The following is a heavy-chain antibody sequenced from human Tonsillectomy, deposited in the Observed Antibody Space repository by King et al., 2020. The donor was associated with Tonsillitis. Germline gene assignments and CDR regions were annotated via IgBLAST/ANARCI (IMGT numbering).Heavy chain of an antibody. J-gene: IGHJ6*03. D-gene: IGHD2-21*02. CDR1: GGSISSRSYY. V-gene: IGHV4-39*01. Sequence: QLQESGPGLVKPSETLSLTCTVSGGSISSRSYYWCWIRQPPGKGLEWSGSIYYIGSTYYNPFLKSRVTIPVDTAKNQVSLKLSSVTAADTAVYYCARHGCGGDCYHYYYYYMDVWGKGTTVTVSS. CDR3: ARHGCGGDCYHYYYYYMDV. CDR2: IYYIGST.